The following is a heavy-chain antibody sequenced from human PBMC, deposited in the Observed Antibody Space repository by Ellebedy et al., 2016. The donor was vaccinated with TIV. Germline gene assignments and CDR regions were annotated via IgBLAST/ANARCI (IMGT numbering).Heavy chain of an antibody. CDR3: AIGGGVYRIPAVDFQH. J-gene: IGHJ1*01. V-gene: IGHV3-74*01. CDR2: IRSQGMT. Sequence: GESLKISCAASGFSFSTYWMHWVRQAPGKGLVWVALIRSQGMTHYADSVKGRFTVSRDDAENTLFLQMNSLRAEDTAVYYCAIGGGVYRIPAVDFQHWGQGTLVTVSS. CDR1: GFSFSTYW. D-gene: IGHD6-13*01.